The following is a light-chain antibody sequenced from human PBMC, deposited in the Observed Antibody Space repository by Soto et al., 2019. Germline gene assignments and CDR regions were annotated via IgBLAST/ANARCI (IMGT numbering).Light chain of an antibody. CDR3: QQTYSTPFT. CDR2: GAS. CDR1: PSINKY. J-gene: IGKJ3*01. Sequence: DIQMTQAPSSLSASVGDRVTITCRASPSINKYINWYQQKPGKAPNRLINGASSLQSGVPSRFSGSGSGTDFTLTISNLQPEDFATYYCQQTYSTPFTFGPGTKVDIK. V-gene: IGKV1-39*01.